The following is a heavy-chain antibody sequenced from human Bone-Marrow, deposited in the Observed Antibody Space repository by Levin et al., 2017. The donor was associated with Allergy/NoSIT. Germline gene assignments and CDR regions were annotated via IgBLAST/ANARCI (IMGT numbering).Heavy chain of an antibody. CDR3: VASIAVARYYGMDV. Sequence: SQTLSLTCTVSGGSISSYYWSWIRQPPGKGLEWIGYIYYSGSTNYNPSLKSRVTISVDTSKNQFSLKLSSVTAADTAVYYCVASIAVARYYGMDVWGQGTTVTVSS. CDR2: IYYSGST. D-gene: IGHD6-19*01. J-gene: IGHJ6*02. CDR1: GGSISSYY. V-gene: IGHV4-59*08.